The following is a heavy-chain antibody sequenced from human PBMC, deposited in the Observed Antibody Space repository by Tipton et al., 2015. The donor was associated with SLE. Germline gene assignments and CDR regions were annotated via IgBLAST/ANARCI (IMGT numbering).Heavy chain of an antibody. D-gene: IGHD3-10*01. V-gene: IGHV4-34*01. CDR3: ARGPPVILWFGDSLGRASDI. Sequence: TLSLTCAVFGGSFTGSYWSWIRQPPGKGLEWIGDINPSGRTNYNPSLKSRVTISIHTSMNQFSLKLNSVTAADTAVYFCARGPPVILWFGDSLGRASDIWGQGTMLTVSS. CDR1: GGSFTGSY. CDR2: INPSGRT. J-gene: IGHJ3*02.